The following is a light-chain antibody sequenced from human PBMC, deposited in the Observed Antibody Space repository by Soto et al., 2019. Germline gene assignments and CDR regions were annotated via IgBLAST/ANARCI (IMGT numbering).Light chain of an antibody. CDR1: SSDVGGYNY. CDR3: SSYTSRSTLV. V-gene: IGLV2-14*01. J-gene: IGLJ1*01. Sequence: QSALTQPASVSGSPGQSITISCTGTSSDVGGYNYVSWYQQHPGKAPNLMIYEVTNRPSGVSNRFSGSKSGNTASLTISGLQAEDEADYYCSSYTSRSTLVFGTGTKVTV. CDR2: EVT.